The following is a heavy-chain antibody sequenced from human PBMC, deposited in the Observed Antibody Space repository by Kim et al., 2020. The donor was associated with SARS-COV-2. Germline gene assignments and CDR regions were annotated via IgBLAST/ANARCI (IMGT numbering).Heavy chain of an antibody. V-gene: IGHV3-30*18. CDR3: AKDLGYSSSWSYYYGMDV. D-gene: IGHD6-13*01. CDR2: ISYDGSNK. CDR1: GFTFSSYG. J-gene: IGHJ6*02. Sequence: GGSLRLSCAASGFTFSSYGMHWVRQAPGKGLEWVAVISYDGSNKYYADSVKGRFTISRDNSKNTLYLQMNSLRAEDTAVYYCAKDLGYSSSWSYYYGMDVWAKGPRSPSP.